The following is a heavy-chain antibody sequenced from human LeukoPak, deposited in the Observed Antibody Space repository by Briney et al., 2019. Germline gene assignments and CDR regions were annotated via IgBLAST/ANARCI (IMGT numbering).Heavy chain of an antibody. Sequence: GASVKVSCKTSGYFFPSYGISWVRQAPGQGLEWIGWITPSNGNTHYAQNFQGRVTVTTDTSTSTVYMELGSLRSDDTAVYYCARVGTYYDFWSGYSKAFDIWGQGTMVTVSS. CDR2: ITPSNGNT. CDR3: ARVGTYYDFWSGYSKAFDI. CDR1: GYFFPSYG. J-gene: IGHJ3*02. D-gene: IGHD3-3*01. V-gene: IGHV1-18*01.